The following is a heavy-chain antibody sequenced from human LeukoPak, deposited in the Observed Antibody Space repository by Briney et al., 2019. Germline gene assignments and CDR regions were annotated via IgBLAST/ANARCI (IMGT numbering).Heavy chain of an antibody. V-gene: IGHV3-23*01. D-gene: IGHD3-3*01. CDR2: TTGSGGST. J-gene: IGHJ4*02. Sequence: GGSLRLSCAASGFTFSSYGMSWVRLAPGKGLEWVSATTGSGGSTYYADSVKGRFTISRDNSKNTLYLQMSSLRVEDTAVYYCVKDNPVLDYWGQGTLVTVSS. CDR3: VKDNPVLDY. CDR1: GFTFSSYG.